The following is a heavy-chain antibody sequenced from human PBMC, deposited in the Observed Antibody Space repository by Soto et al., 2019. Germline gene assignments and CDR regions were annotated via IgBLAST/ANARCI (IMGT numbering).Heavy chain of an antibody. CDR1: GYTVTSYD. CDR2: MNPNSGNT. D-gene: IGHD3-3*01. V-gene: IGHV1-8*01. J-gene: IGHJ6*02. Sequence: ASVKVSCKASGYTVTSYDINWVRQATGQGLEWMGWMNPNSGNTGYAQKFQGRVTMTRNTSISTAYMELSSLRSEDTAVYYCARDDFWSGYYSGYYYGMDVWGQGTTVTVSS. CDR3: ARDDFWSGYYSGYYYGMDV.